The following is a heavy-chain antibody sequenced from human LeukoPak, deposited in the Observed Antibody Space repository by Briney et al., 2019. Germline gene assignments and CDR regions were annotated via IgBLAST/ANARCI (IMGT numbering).Heavy chain of an antibody. Sequence: GRSLRLSCAASGFTFDDYAMHWVRQAPGKGLEWVSGICWNSGSIGYADSVKGRFTISRDNAKNSLYLQMNSLRAEDTSVYYCARESKGRSKIDYWGQGTLVTVSS. CDR1: GFTFDDYA. V-gene: IGHV3-9*01. CDR2: ICWNSGSI. CDR3: ARESKGRSKIDY. J-gene: IGHJ4*02. D-gene: IGHD4-17*01.